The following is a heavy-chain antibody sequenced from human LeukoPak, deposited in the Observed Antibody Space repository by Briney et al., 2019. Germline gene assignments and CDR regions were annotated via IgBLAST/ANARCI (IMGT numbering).Heavy chain of an antibody. CDR1: GYTFKGYG. V-gene: IGHV3-23*01. CDR3: AKDRYYYDSSGYWPIPPWDY. Sequence: LPGGSLRLSCEASGYTFKGYGLTWVRQAPGKGLEWVSAISGSGGSTYYADSVKGRFTISRDNSKNTLYLQMNSLRAEDTAVYYCAKDRYYYDSSGYWPIPPWDYWGQGALVTVSS. CDR2: ISGSGGST. J-gene: IGHJ4*02. D-gene: IGHD3-22*01.